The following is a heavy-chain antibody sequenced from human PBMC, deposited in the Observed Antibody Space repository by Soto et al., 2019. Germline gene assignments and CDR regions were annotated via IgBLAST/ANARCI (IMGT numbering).Heavy chain of an antibody. J-gene: IGHJ5*02. V-gene: IGHV1-69*13. D-gene: IGHD3-10*01. CDR3: ARGQLADYYGSGSQAGFDP. CDR1: GRTFGIYA. Sequence: SVKVSWEASGRTFGIYAMSWVRQAPGQGFEWMGGIIPIFGTANYAQKLQGRVPITADESTSTAYMELSSMRSEDTTVHYCARGQLADYYGSGSQAGFDPWGQGTLVTVSS. CDR2: IIPIFGTA.